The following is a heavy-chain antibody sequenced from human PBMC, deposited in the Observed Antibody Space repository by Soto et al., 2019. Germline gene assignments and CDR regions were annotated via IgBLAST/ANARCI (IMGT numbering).Heavy chain of an antibody. CDR3: ARDHKGGYYYYGMDV. CDR1: GFTFSIYE. Sequence: GGSLRLSCAASGFTFSIYEMKWVRHAPGKGLEWVSYISSSGSTIYYADSVKGRFTISRDNAKNSLYLQMNSLRAEDTAVYYCARDHKGGYYYYGMDVWGQGTTVTVSS. CDR2: ISSSGSTI. J-gene: IGHJ6*02. V-gene: IGHV3-48*03.